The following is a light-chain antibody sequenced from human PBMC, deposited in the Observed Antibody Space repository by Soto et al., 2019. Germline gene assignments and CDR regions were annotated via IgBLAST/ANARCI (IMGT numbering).Light chain of an antibody. Sequence: DIQMTQSPSTLSAYVGDRVTITCRASQSISTWLAWYQQKPGKAPKPLIHDASSLESGVPSRFSGSGSGTEFTLTISSLQPDDFATYHCQQYKSYWTFGQGTKVEIK. J-gene: IGKJ1*01. CDR1: QSISTW. V-gene: IGKV1-5*01. CDR2: DAS. CDR3: QQYKSYWT.